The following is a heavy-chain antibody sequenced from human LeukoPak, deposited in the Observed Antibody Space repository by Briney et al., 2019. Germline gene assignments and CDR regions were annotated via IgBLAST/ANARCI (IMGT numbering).Heavy chain of an antibody. CDR1: GFTFRSYS. Sequence: PGGSLRLSCAGSGFTFRSYSMSWARQAPGKGLEWVSSIRGDSTETRHAGSLMGRFTISRDNSKNTLYLQMNSLRAEDTAVYYWAKGCGRGTCHPLAHGGRGPLVTVPP. V-gene: IGHV3-23*01. CDR3: AKGCGRGTCHPLAH. D-gene: IGHD2-15*01. CDR2: IRGDSTET. J-gene: IGHJ4*02.